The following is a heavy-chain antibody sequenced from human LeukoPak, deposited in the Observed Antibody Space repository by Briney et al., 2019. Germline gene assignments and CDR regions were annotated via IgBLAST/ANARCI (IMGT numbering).Heavy chain of an antibody. CDR1: GFTFSSYE. Sequence: PGRSLRLPCAASGFTFSSYEMNWVRQAPGKGLEWIAYMSSSGSAMYYADSVKGRFTISRDNAKNSLYLQMNSLRVEDTAVYYCAGEKQLYNGMDVWGQGTTVTVSS. D-gene: IGHD1-1*01. CDR2: MSSSGSAM. V-gene: IGHV3-48*03. J-gene: IGHJ6*02. CDR3: AGEKQLYNGMDV.